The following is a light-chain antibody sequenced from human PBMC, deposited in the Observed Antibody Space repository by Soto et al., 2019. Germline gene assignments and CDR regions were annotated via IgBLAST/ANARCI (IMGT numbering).Light chain of an antibody. J-gene: IGKJ4*01. Sequence: AIRMTQSPSSLSASTGDRVTITCRASQGISSYLAWYQRKPGKAPKLPIYAASTLQSAVLSRFSGSGSETDFVLTLCCLRCEYMRICHSPRYDNFPFTFGGGTQV. CDR3: PRYDNFPFT. CDR1: QGISSY. V-gene: IGKV1-8*01. CDR2: AAS.